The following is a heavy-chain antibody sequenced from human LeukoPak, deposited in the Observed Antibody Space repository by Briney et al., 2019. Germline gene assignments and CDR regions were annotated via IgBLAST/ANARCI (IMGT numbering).Heavy chain of an antibody. CDR3: ARDQYDTWSRRGNFDS. D-gene: IGHD3-3*01. CDR1: GFIFGKYW. J-gene: IGHJ4*02. CDR2: IKLDGSEK. Sequence: PGGSLRLSCAASGFIFGKYWMSWVRQAPGKGLEWVANIKLDGSEKNYVDSVKGRFTISRDNTKNSLYLQMNSPRAEDTAVFYCARDQYDTWSRRGNFDSWGQGTLVIVSS. V-gene: IGHV3-7*03.